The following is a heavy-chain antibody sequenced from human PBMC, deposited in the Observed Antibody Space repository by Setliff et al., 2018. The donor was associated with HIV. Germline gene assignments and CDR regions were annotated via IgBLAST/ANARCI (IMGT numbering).Heavy chain of an antibody. CDR3: TKDHLSGWASDC. Sequence: GGSLRLSCAASGFIFSTNWMSWVRQAPGKGPEWVAKIKQDGSEEYYVDSVKGRFTISRDNAKNSVYLQMNSLRVEDTAMYYCTKDHLSGWASDCWGQGTLVTVSS. CDR1: GFIFSTNW. J-gene: IGHJ4*02. D-gene: IGHD6-19*01. CDR2: IKQDGSEE. V-gene: IGHV3-7*01.